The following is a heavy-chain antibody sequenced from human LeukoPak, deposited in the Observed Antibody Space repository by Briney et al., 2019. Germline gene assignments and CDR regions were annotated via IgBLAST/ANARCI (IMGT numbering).Heavy chain of an antibody. J-gene: IGHJ4*02. CDR1: GFTFSSYG. CDR2: ISYDGSNK. D-gene: IGHD2-15*01. Sequence: GGSLRLSCAASGFTFSSYGMHWVRQAPGKGLEWVAVISYDGSNKYYADSVKGRFTISRDNSKNTLYLQMNSLGAEDTAVYYCAKERQYYDFWSGCPRYCSGGSCYSPASYYFDYWGQGTLVTVSS. V-gene: IGHV3-30*18. CDR3: AKERQYYDFWSGCPRYCSGGSCYSPASYYFDY.